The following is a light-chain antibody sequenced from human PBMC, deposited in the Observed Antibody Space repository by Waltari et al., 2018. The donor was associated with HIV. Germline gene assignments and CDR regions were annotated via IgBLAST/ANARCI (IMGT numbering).Light chain of an antibody. CDR3: QHYDSYSKT. CDR1: QSISGW. Sequence: DIQMTQSPSTLSASVGDRVTLICRASQSISGWLAWYQQKPGKAPKLLIYKTSSLESGVPSRFSGSGSGTEFTLTISSLQPDDFATYHCQHYDSYSKTFGQGTKVEIE. V-gene: IGKV1-5*03. J-gene: IGKJ1*01. CDR2: KTS.